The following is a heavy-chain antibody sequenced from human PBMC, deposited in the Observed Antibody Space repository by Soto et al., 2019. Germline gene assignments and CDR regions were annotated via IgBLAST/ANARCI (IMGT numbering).Heavy chain of an antibody. CDR1: GYSFTSHY. Sequence: GASVKVSCKAIGYSFTSHYMHWVRQAPGQGLEWMGTIYPGGVNIGYAQKFKGRVTMTKDTSTSTVYMELNSLTSEDTAVYYCARDQSWHDLVWWFHPWGKGTLVTVS. D-gene: IGHD1-1*01. J-gene: IGHJ5*02. V-gene: IGHV1-46*03. CDR2: IYPGGVNI. CDR3: ARDQSWHDLVWWFHP.